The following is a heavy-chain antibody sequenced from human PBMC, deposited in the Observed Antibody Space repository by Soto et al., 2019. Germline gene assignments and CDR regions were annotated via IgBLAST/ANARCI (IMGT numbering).Heavy chain of an antibody. CDR3: ARGIAPYYFDY. CDR1: GYTFTSYS. J-gene: IGHJ4*02. D-gene: IGHD6-13*01. V-gene: IGHV1-3*01. CDR2: INAGNGNT. Sequence: ASVKVSCKASGYTFTSYSMHWVRQAPGQRLEGMGWINAGNGNTKYSQKFQGRVTITRDTSASTAYMELSSLRSEDTAVYYCARGIAPYYFDYWGQGTLVTVSS.